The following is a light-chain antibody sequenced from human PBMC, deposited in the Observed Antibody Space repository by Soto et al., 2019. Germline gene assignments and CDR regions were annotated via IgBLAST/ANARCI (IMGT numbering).Light chain of an antibody. V-gene: IGLV1-51*01. CDR2: DNN. Sequence: QAVVTQPPSVSAAPGQKVTIPCSGSSSNIGNNYVSWYQQLPGTAPKLLIYDNNKRPSGIPDRFSGSKSGTSATLGITGLQTGDEADYYCGTWDSSLSAVVFGGGTKVTVL. J-gene: IGLJ2*01. CDR1: SSNIGNNY. CDR3: GTWDSSLSAVV.